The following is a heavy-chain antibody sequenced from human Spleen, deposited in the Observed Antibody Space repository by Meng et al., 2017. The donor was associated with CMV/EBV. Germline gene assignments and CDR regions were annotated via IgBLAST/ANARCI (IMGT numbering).Heavy chain of an antibody. V-gene: IGHV1-2*02. J-gene: IGHJ6*02. CDR1: GYTFTDYY. CDR3: ARGSTRNYYYYGMDV. D-gene: IGHD1-14*01. Sequence: ASVKVSCKASGYTFTDYYIHWVRQAPGQGLEWMGWINPNGGGTNYAEKFQDRVTMTRDTSISTAYMDLGRLTSDDTAVYYCARGSTRNYYYYGMDVWGQGTTVTVSS. CDR2: INPNGGGT.